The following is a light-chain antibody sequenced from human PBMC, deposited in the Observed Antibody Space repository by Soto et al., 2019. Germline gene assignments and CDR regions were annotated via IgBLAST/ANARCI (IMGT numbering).Light chain of an antibody. CDR3: QQSYRTPRT. J-gene: IGKJ1*01. Sequence: DIQMTQSPSTLSVSVGDRVTITCRASQSISSWLAWYQQKPGKAPKLLIYKASSLESGVPSRFSGSGSGTDFTLTISSLQPEDFATYYCQQSYRTPRTFGQGTKVDIK. CDR2: KAS. V-gene: IGKV1-5*03. CDR1: QSISSW.